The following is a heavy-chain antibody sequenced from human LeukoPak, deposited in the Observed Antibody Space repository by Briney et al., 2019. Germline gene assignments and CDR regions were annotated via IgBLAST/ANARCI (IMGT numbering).Heavy chain of an antibody. CDR3: ARDQYYYDSSGYQNFDY. V-gene: IGHV4-4*02. J-gene: IGHJ4*03. CDR2: IYHSGST. CDR1: GGSISSSNW. Sequence: SETLSLTCAVSGGSISSSNWWSWVRQPPGKGLEGIGEIYHSGSTNYNPSLKSRVTISVDKSKNQFSLKLSSVTAADTAVYYCARDQYYYDSSGYQNFDYWGQGTMVTVSS. D-gene: IGHD3-22*01.